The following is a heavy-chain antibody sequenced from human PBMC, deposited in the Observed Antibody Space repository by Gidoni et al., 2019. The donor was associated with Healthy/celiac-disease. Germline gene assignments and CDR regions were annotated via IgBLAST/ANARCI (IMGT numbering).Heavy chain of an antibody. CDR2: IYYSGST. V-gene: IGHV4-39*07. CDR3: ARGKNHYDFWSGYYTPSRFDP. D-gene: IGHD3-3*01. J-gene: IGHJ5*02. CDR1: GGSISSSIYY. Sequence: QLQLQESGPGLVKPSETLSLTCTVSGGSISSSIYYWGWIRQPPGKGLEWIGSIYYSGSTYYNPSLKSRVTISVDTSKNQFSLKLSSVTAADTAVYYCARGKNHYDFWSGYYTPSRFDPWGQGTLVTVSS.